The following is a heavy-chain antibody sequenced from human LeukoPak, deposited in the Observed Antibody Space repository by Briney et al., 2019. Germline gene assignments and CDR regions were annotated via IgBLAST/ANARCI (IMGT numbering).Heavy chain of an antibody. D-gene: IGHD3-22*01. CDR1: GASLSSGSYY. J-gene: IGHJ4*02. V-gene: IGHV4-61*10. CDR3: ARDGSYDSSGYYYSHFDY. CDR2: IYPSGST. Sequence: PSETLSLTCTVSGASLSSGSYYWSWIRQPAGKGLEWIGRIYPSGSTDYNPSLKSRVTISIDTSKNQFSLKLSSVTAADTAVYYCARDGSYDSSGYYYSHFDYWGQGTLVTVSS.